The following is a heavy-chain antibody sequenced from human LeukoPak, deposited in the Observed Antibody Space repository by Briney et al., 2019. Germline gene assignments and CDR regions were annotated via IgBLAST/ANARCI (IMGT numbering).Heavy chain of an antibody. CDR2: IYSGGST. CDR3: ARERLAVAGTRKFDY. CDR1: GFTVSSNY. J-gene: IGHJ4*02. D-gene: IGHD6-19*01. V-gene: IGHV3-53*01. Sequence: GGSLRLSGAASGFTVSSNYMNWVRQAPGKGLEWVSVIYSGGSTYYADSVRGRFTISRDISKNTLYLQMNSLRADDTAVYYCARERLAVAGTRKFDYWGQGTLVTVSS.